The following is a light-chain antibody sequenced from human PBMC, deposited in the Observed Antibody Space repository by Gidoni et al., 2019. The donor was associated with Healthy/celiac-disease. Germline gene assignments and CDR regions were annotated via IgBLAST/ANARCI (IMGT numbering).Light chain of an antibody. CDR3: QPYNSYSWT. CDR2: KAS. J-gene: IGKJ1*01. V-gene: IGKV1-5*03. CDR1: QSISNW. Sequence: DIQMTQSPSTLSASVGDRVTITCRASQSISNWLAWYQQRPGKAPKLLIYKASSLESGVPSRFSGSGSGTEFTLTISRLQPDDFATYYCQPYNSYSWTFGQGTKVEIK.